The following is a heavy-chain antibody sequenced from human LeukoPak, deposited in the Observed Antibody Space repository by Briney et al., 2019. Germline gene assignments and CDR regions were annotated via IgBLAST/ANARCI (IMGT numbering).Heavy chain of an antibody. J-gene: IGHJ5*02. V-gene: IGHV4-34*01. Sequence: PSETLSLTCAVYGGSFSGYYWSWIRQPPGKGLEWIGEISHSGSTNYNPSLKSRVTISVDTSKNQFSLKLSSVTAADTAVYYCARDEAMVNAVGFDPWGQGTLVTVSS. D-gene: IGHD5-18*01. CDR3: ARDEAMVNAVGFDP. CDR1: GGSFSGYY. CDR2: ISHSGST.